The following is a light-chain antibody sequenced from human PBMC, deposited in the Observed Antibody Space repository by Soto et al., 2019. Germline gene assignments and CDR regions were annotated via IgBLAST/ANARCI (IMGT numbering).Light chain of an antibody. CDR1: QSVSSNY. CDR2: GTS. CDR3: QQYGGSPIFP. J-gene: IGKJ3*01. Sequence: ESVLTQSPGTLSLSPGERATLSCRASQSVSSNYLAWYQQKPGQAPRLLIYGTSSRATGIPDKFSGSGSGTDFTLTISRLEPGDSAVYYCQQYGGSPIFPFGPGTK. V-gene: IGKV3-20*01.